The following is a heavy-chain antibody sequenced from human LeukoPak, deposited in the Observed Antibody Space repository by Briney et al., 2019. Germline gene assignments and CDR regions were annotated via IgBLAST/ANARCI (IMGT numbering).Heavy chain of an antibody. J-gene: IGHJ4*02. V-gene: IGHV1-2*06. CDR3: ARGGADYDFWSGYFDY. CDR1: GYTFTGYY. CDR2: INPNSGGT. Sequence: ASVKVSCKASGYTFTGYYMHWVRQAPGQGLEWMGRINPNSGGTNYAQKFQGRVTMTRDTSISTAYMELSRLRSDDTAVYYCARGGADYDFWSGYFDYWGQGTLVTVS. D-gene: IGHD3-3*01.